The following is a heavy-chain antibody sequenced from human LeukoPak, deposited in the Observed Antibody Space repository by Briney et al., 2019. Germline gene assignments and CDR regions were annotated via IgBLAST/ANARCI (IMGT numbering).Heavy chain of an antibody. CDR2: ISSSGSAI. CDR3: ARGQLKMDTDAFDI. J-gene: IGHJ3*02. CDR1: GFTFSNFE. Sequence: GGSLRLSCAASGFTFSNFEMTWVRQAPEKGLELVSYISSSGSAIYYGDSVKGRFTISRDNAKNSLYLQMNSLRAEDTAVYYCARGQLKMDTDAFDIWGQGTMVTVSS. V-gene: IGHV3-48*03. D-gene: IGHD5-18*01.